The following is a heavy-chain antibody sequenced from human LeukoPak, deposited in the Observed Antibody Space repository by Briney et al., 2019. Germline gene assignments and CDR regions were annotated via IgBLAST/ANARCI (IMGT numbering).Heavy chain of an antibody. J-gene: IGHJ4*02. Sequence: GGSLRLSCAASGFTFGDYAMHWVRQAPGKGLEWVSGISWNSGNIGYADSVKGRFTISRDNAKNSLYLQMNSLRAEDTALFYCAKAYDYDSIGLHYWGQGTLVTVSS. CDR3: AKAYDYDSIGLHY. V-gene: IGHV3-9*01. CDR1: GFTFGDYA. D-gene: IGHD3-22*01. CDR2: ISWNSGNI.